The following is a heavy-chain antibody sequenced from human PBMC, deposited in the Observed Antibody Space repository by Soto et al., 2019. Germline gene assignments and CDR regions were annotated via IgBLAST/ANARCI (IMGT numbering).Heavy chain of an antibody. Sequence: SETLSLTCTVSVGSINSGDYYCTWIRQPPGNGLEWIWYIYYSWSTYYNPSRKSRVTISVDTSRNEFSLKLRTVTAADTAVYYCARERSNWNYLIDYWGQGTMVTVSS. V-gene: IGHV4-30-4*01. CDR2: IYYSWST. CDR3: ARERSNWNYLIDY. D-gene: IGHD1-7*01. CDR1: VGSINSGDYY. J-gene: IGHJ4*02.